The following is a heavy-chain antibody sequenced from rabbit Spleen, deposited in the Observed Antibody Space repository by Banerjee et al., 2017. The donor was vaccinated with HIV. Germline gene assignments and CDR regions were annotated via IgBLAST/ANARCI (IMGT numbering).Heavy chain of an antibody. CDR1: GLDFDSNYW. CDR3: ARANDVGVYDTGLAL. V-gene: IGHV1S45*01. D-gene: IGHD2-1*01. CDR2: IYGGGLPTT. Sequence: EESGGGLVKPEGSLTLTCTASGLDFDSNYWICWVRQAPGKGLEWIGCIYGGGLPTTYSASWANGRFTISKTSSTTVTLQMTSLTAADTATYFCARANDVGVYDTGLALWGPGTLVTVS. J-gene: IGHJ4*01.